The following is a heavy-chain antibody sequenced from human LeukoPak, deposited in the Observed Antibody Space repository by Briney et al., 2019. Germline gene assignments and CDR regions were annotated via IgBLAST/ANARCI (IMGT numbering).Heavy chain of an antibody. CDR3: AKTSLSDRSGNYYSRAV. V-gene: IGHV3-23*01. CDR2: ISGSGGST. Sequence: GGTLRLSCAASGFTFSSYGMSWVRQAPGKGLEWVSAISGSGGSTYYADSVKGRFTISRDNSQNTVSLQLNNLRIEDTALYYCAKTSLSDRSGNYYSRAVWGKGPTVTVSS. J-gene: IGHJ6*03. D-gene: IGHD3-3*01. CDR1: GFTFSSYG.